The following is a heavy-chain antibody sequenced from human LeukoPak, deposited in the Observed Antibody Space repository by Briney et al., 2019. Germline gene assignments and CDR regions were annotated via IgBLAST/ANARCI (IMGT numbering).Heavy chain of an antibody. CDR2: IIGSGSEM. J-gene: IGHJ3*01. Sequence: GGSLRLSCGVSGFTFNCYSMNWVRQAPGKGLEWVASIIGSGSEMFYADSLKGRFTISRDNSENSLYLQMNSLRVEDTAVYYCAKVQSDIVGAMFFAFDVWGQGTMVSVSS. V-gene: IGHV3-21*06. CDR1: GFTFNCYS. D-gene: IGHD1-26*01. CDR3: AKVQSDIVGAMFFAFDV.